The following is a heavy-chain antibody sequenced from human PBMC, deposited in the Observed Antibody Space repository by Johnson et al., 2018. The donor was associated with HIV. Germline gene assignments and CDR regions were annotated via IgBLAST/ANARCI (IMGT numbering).Heavy chain of an antibody. J-gene: IGHJ3*02. Sequence: QVQLVESGGGVVQPGRSLRLSCAASGFTFSSYAMHWVRQVPGKGLEWVSDINWNGGSTIYYADSVKGRFTISRDNAKNTLYLQMNSLRAEDTAVYYCARERNMIVVDDDAFDIWGQGTMVTVSS. CDR3: ARERNMIVVDDDAFDI. V-gene: IGHV3-30*04. CDR2: INWNGGSTI. CDR1: GFTFSSYA. D-gene: IGHD3-22*01.